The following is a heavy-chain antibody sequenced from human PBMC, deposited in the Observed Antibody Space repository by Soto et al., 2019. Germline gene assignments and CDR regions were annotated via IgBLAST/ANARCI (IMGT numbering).Heavy chain of an antibody. V-gene: IGHV4-59*01. J-gene: IGHJ5*02. Sequence: SETLSLTCTVSGDSISSYYWSWIRQPPGKGLEWIGYIYYSGSTNYNPSLKSRVTISVDTSKNQFSLKLSSVTAADTAVYYCARSRGIAVAHVWFDPWGQGTLVTVSS. CDR1: GDSISSYY. CDR3: ARSRGIAVAHVWFDP. D-gene: IGHD6-19*01. CDR2: IYYSGST.